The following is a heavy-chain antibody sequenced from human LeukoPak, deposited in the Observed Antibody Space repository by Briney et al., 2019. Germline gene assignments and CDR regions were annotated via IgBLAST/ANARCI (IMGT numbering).Heavy chain of an antibody. CDR2: IKEDGTET. CDR3: AKEGRSLQTY. CDR1: GFRFSSNW. D-gene: IGHD5-24*01. J-gene: IGHJ4*02. Sequence: GGSLRLSCAASGFRFSSNWMSWVRLAPGKGLEWVANIKEDGTETYYVDSVKGRFTISRDNVKNSLYLQMNSLRVEDTAVYYCAKEGRSLQTYWGQGTLVTVSS. V-gene: IGHV3-7*03.